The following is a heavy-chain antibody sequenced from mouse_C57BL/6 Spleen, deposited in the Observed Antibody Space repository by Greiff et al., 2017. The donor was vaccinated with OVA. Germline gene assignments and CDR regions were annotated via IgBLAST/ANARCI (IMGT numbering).Heavy chain of an antibody. CDR2: ISSGSSNI. V-gene: IGHV5-17*01. Sequence: VQLKESGGGLVKPGGSLKLSCAASGFTFSDYGMHWVRQAPEKGLEWVAYISSGSSNIYYADTMKGRFTISRDNAKNTLFLQMTSLRSEDTAMYYCARLSYWYFDVWGTGTTVTVSS. J-gene: IGHJ1*03. CDR3: ARLSYWYFDV. CDR1: GFTFSDYG.